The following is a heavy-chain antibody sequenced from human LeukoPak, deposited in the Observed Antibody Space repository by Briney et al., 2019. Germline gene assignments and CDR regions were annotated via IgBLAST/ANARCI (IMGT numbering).Heavy chain of an antibody. Sequence: SETLSLTCTVSGGSISSYCWSWIRQPPGKGLEWIGYISHSGSTNYNPSLKSRVTISVDTSKKQFSLRVNSVTAADTAVYYCARLATAGYLNYWGQGTLVAVSS. CDR1: GGSISSYC. V-gene: IGHV4-59*08. D-gene: IGHD6-19*01. CDR2: ISHSGST. CDR3: ARLATAGYLNY. J-gene: IGHJ4*02.